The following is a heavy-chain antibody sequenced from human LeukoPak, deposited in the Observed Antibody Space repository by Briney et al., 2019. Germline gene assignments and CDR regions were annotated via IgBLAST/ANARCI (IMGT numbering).Heavy chain of an antibody. V-gene: IGHV1-46*01. CDR1: GYTFTSYY. CDR3: ASHPRYCSSTSCPSDAFDI. CDR2: INPSGGST. D-gene: IGHD2-2*01. J-gene: IGHJ3*02. Sequence: ASVKVSCKASGYTFTSYYMHWVRQAPGQGLEWMGIINPSGGSTSYAQKFQGRVTMTRNTSISTAYMELSSLRSEDTAVYYCASHPRYCSSTSCPSDAFDIWGQGTMVTVSS.